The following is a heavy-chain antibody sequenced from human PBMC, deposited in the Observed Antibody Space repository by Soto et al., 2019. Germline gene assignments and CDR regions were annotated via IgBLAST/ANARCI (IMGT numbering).Heavy chain of an antibody. CDR2: FGGGAGRT. V-gene: IGHV3-23*01. CDR3: AKSRSSFFYYGLDV. J-gene: IGHJ6*02. CDR1: GFTFSRFP. D-gene: IGHD3-10*01. Sequence: GGSLRLSCAASGFTFSRFPMSWVRQAPGKGLEWVSGFGGGAGRTFYADSVKGRCTISRDTSKDTLFLQLNSLTAEDTGVYYCAKSRSSFFYYGLDVWGQGTTVTVSS.